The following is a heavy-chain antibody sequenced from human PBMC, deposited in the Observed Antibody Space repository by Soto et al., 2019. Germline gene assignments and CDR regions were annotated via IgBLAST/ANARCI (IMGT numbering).Heavy chain of an antibody. Sequence: GGSLRLSCAASGFTFSTYWMHWVRQAPGKGLVWVSRLDNDGTNTRYADSVKGRFTVSRDNGKNTVYLQMDSLRAEDTDVYYCARDGGTYFDYWGQGTLVTVYS. CDR1: GFTFSTYW. V-gene: IGHV3-74*01. CDR2: LDNDGTNT. D-gene: IGHD3-16*01. CDR3: ARDGGTYFDY. J-gene: IGHJ4*02.